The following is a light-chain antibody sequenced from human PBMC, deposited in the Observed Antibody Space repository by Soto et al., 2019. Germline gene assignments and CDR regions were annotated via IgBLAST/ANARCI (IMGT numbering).Light chain of an antibody. V-gene: IGLV2-14*01. CDR1: SSDIGSYNY. CDR3: CSFTTSNTYV. Sequence: QSVLTQPASVSGSPGQSITISCTGTSSDIGSYNYVTWYQQHPGKAPKLMIYDVSNRPSGVSYRFSGSKSGNSASLTISGLQAEDEADYFCCSFTTSNTYVFGTGTKLTV. J-gene: IGLJ1*01. CDR2: DVS.